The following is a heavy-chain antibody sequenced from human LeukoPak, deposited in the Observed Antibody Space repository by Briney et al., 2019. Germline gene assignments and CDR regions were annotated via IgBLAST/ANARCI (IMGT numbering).Heavy chain of an antibody. CDR1: GFTFSSYW. V-gene: IGHV3-23*01. CDR3: ARSPLSYYYGSGTNGDY. Sequence: GGSLRLSCAASGFTFSSYWMSWVRQAPGKGLEWVSAISGSGGSTYYADSVKGRFTISRDNSKNTLYLQMNSLRAEDTAVYYCARSPLSYYYGSGTNGDYWGQGTLVTVSS. J-gene: IGHJ4*02. CDR2: ISGSGGST. D-gene: IGHD3-10*01.